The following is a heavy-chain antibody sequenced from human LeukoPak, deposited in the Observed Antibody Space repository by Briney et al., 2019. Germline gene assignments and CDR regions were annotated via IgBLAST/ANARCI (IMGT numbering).Heavy chain of an antibody. CDR2: ISSSSSYI. V-gene: IGHV3-21*01. D-gene: IGHD3-10*01. CDR1: GFTFSSYS. J-gene: IGHJ4*02. Sequence: GGSLRLSCAASGFTFSSYSMNWVRQAPGKGLEWVSSISSSSSYIYYADSVKGRFTISRDNAKNSLYLQMNSLRAEDTAVSYCAKGSKGDYGDYWGQGTLVTVSS. CDR3: AKGSKGDYGDY.